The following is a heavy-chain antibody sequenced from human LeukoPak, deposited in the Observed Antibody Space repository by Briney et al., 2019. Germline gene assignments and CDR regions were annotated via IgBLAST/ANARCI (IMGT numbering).Heavy chain of an antibody. V-gene: IGHV1-2*02. CDR2: INPNSGGT. J-gene: IGHJ4*02. CDR3: ARVAAGYCSSTSCRQFDY. D-gene: IGHD2-2*03. CDR1: GYTFTGYY. Sequence: ASVKVSCKASGYTFTGYYMHWVRQALGQGLEWMGWINPNSGGTNYAQKFQGRVTMTRDTSISTAYMELSRLRSDDTAVYYCARVAAGYCSSTSCRQFDYWGQGTLVTVSS.